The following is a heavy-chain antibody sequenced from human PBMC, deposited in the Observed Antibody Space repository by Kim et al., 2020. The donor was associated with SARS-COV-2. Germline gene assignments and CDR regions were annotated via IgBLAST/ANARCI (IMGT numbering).Heavy chain of an antibody. D-gene: IGHD3-10*01. V-gene: IGHV5-51*01. CDR3: ARSPIWFGEPRGEIDY. J-gene: IGHJ4*02. CDR1: GYSFTSYW. CDR2: IYPGDSDT. Sequence: GESLKISCKGSGYSFTSYWIGWVRQMPGKGLEWMGIIYPGDSDTRYSPSFQGQVTISADKSISTAYLQWSSLKASDTAMYYCARSPIWFGEPRGEIDYWGQGTLVSVSS.